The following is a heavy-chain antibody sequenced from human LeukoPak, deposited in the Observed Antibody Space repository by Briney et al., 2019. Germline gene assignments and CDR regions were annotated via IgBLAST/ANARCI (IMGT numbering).Heavy chain of an antibody. Sequence: ASVKVSCKASGYTFSYYYMHWVRQAPGQGLEWMGRINPNSGGTNYAQKFQGRVTMTRDTSISTAYMELSSLRSEDTAVYYCATALRVGYFDYWGQGTLVTVSS. V-gene: IGHV1-2*06. D-gene: IGHD3-10*01. J-gene: IGHJ4*02. CDR2: INPNSGGT. CDR1: GYTFSYYY. CDR3: ATALRVGYFDY.